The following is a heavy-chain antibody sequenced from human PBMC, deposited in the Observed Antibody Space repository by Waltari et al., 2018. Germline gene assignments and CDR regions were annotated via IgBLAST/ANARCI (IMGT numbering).Heavy chain of an antibody. CDR3: ATYNLGFIYYRGLDV. D-gene: IGHD1-1*01. J-gene: IGHJ6*02. CDR2: ITKTGDDT. CDR1: GFRFSDFA. V-gene: IGHV3-23*01. Sequence: EVQLLESGVGLVQPGGALRLSCEASGFRFSDFAMSWVRQAPGRGLEGVAAITKTGDDTYYADSVRGRLTVSRDNSKNTLYVQMNSLRAEDAAVYYCATYNLGFIYYRGLDVWGQGTTVTVSS.